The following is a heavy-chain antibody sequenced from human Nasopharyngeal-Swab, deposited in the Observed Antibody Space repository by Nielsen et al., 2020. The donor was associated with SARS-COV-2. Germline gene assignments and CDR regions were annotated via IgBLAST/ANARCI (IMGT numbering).Heavy chain of an antibody. Sequence: ASVKVSCKASGYTFTSYGISWVRQAPGQGLVWMGWISAYNGNTNYAQKLQGRVTMTTDTSTSTAYMELRSLRSDDTAVYYCARDLAVSYYYDSSGYYGFGYWGQGTLVTVSS. CDR3: ARDLAVSYYYDSSGYYGFGY. J-gene: IGHJ4*02. CDR2: ISAYNGNT. D-gene: IGHD3-22*01. CDR1: GYTFTSYG. V-gene: IGHV1-18*04.